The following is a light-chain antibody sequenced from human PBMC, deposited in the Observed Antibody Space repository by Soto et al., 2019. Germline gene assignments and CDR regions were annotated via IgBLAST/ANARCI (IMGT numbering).Light chain of an antibody. CDR2: KAS. V-gene: IGKV1-5*03. CDR3: QQYDYLVT. CDR1: QSISSW. Sequence: DIQMTQSPSTLSASVGDRVTITCRASQSISSWLAWYQQKPGKAPKLLIYKASSLESGVPSRFSGSGSGTEFTLTISRLEPEDLAVYYCQQYDYLVTFGQGTKVEIK. J-gene: IGKJ1*01.